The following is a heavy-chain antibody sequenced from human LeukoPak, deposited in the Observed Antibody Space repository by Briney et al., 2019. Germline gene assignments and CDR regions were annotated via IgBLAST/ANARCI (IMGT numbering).Heavy chain of an antibody. CDR2: IYSGGST. Sequence: SGGSLRLSFAASGFIVSSNYMSWVRQAPGKGLEWVSVIYSGGSTYYADSVKGRFTISRDNSKNTLYLQMNSLRAEDTAVYYCARVRPPGYYDSSDYNFDYWGQGTLVTVSS. J-gene: IGHJ4*02. CDR3: ARVRPPGYYDSSDYNFDY. D-gene: IGHD3-22*01. V-gene: IGHV3-66*02. CDR1: GFIVSSNY.